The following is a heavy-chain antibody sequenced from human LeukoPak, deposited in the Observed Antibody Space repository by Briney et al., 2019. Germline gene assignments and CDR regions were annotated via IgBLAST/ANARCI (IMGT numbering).Heavy chain of an antibody. V-gene: IGHV4-59*01. CDR3: ARLDTAMVTVDY. Sequence: SETLSLTCTVSGGSISSYYWSWIRQPPGKGLEWIGYIYYSGSTNYNPSLKSRVTISVDTSKNQFSLKLSSVTAADTAVYYCARLDTAMVTVDYWGQGTLVTVSS. CDR1: GGSISSYY. CDR2: IYYSGST. D-gene: IGHD5-18*01. J-gene: IGHJ4*02.